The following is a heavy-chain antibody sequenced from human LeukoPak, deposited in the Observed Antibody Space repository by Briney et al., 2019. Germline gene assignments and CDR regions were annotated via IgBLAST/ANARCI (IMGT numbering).Heavy chain of an antibody. V-gene: IGHV3-48*01. CDR3: ARENAVATGAFDY. CDR1: GFTFSSYG. Sequence: GSLRLSCAASGFTFSSYGISWLRPAPGKGLEWVSHITGSGEISHYADSVQGRFTISRDNAKNSLYLQMNSLRAEDTAVYYCARENAVATGAFDYWGRGTLVTVSS. J-gene: IGHJ4*02. D-gene: IGHD5-12*01. CDR2: ITGSGEIS.